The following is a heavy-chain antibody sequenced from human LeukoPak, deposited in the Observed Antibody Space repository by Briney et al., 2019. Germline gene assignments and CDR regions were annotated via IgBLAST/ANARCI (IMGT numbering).Heavy chain of an antibody. CDR1: GGSISSSSYY. CDR2: IYYSGST. V-gene: IGHV4-39*01. J-gene: IGHJ6*02. D-gene: IGHD3-9*01. CDR3: ARLGPYDTSNYYYSGMDV. Sequence: PSETLSLTCTVSGGSISSSSYYWGWIRQPPGKGLEWIGSIYYSGSTYYNPSLKSRVTISVDTSKNQFSLKLSSVTAADTAVYYCARLGPYDTSNYYYSGMDVWGQGTTVTVSS.